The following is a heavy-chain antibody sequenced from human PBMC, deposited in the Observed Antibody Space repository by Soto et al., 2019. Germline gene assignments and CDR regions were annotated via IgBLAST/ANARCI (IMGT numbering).Heavy chain of an antibody. Sequence: EVQLVESGGGSVQHGRSLRLSCAASGFTFDDYAMHWVRQAPGTGMEWVSGISWNSGSIGYADSVKGRFTISRDNAKNSLSMQMNSLRAEDTALYYCAKDIRSSGRSGIDYWGQGTLVTVSA. CDR3: AKDIRSSGRSGIDY. J-gene: IGHJ4*02. CDR1: GFTFDDYA. D-gene: IGHD6-19*01. CDR2: ISWNSGSI. V-gene: IGHV3-9*01.